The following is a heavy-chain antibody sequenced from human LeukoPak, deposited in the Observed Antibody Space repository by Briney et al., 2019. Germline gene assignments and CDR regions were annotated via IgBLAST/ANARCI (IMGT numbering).Heavy chain of an antibody. Sequence: PSDTLSLTCTVPGGSISGYYWSWIRQPPGKGLEWIGYIYYSGSTNYNPSLKSRLTISIDTSENQFSLKLSSVTAADTAVYYCAREYSSSSGRRAFDIWGQGTMVTVSS. V-gene: IGHV4-59*08. CDR1: GGSISGYY. D-gene: IGHD6-6*01. CDR2: IYYSGST. J-gene: IGHJ3*02. CDR3: AREYSSSSGRRAFDI.